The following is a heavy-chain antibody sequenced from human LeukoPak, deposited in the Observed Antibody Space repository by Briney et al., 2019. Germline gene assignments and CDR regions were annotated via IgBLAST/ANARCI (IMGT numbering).Heavy chain of an antibody. CDR3: ANTGGGSYYIPDIDY. CDR1: GFTFSSYA. J-gene: IGHJ4*02. D-gene: IGHD1-26*01. Sequence: GGSLRLSCAAFGFTFSSYAMSWVRQAPGKGLEWVSAISGSAGRTYYADSVKGRFIISRDNSKNTLFLQMNSLRAEDTAVYYCANTGGGSYYIPDIDYWGQGTLVTVSS. V-gene: IGHV3-23*01. CDR2: ISGSAGRT.